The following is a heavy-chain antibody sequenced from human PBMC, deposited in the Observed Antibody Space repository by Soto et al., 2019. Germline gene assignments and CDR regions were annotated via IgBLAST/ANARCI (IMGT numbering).Heavy chain of an antibody. CDR1: GGTFSSCA. CDR2: IIPIFGTA. J-gene: IGHJ6*02. D-gene: IGHD3-10*01. CDR3: GGSGSHYYYYGMDV. Sequence: SVKVSCKASGGTFSSCAISWVRQAPGQGLEWMGGIIPIFGTANYAQKFQGRVTITADESTSTAYMELSSLRSEDTAVYYCGGSGSHYYYYGMDVWGQGTTVTVSS. V-gene: IGHV1-69*13.